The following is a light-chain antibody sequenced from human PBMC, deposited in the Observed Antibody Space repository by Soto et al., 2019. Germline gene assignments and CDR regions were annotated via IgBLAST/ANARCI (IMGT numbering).Light chain of an antibody. Sequence: QAVVTQSPSASASLGASVKLTCTLSSGHSSYAIAWHQQQPEKGPQYLMKLNSDGSHSKGDGIPDRFSGSSSGAERYLTISSLQSEDEADYYCQTWVTGIQIFGGGTKLTVL. V-gene: IGLV4-69*01. J-gene: IGLJ2*01. CDR1: SGHSSYA. CDR3: QTWVTGIQI. CDR2: LNSDGSH.